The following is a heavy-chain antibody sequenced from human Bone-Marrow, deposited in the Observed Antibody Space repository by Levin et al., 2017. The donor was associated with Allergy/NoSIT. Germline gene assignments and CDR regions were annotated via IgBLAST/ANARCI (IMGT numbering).Heavy chain of an antibody. Sequence: KISCKASGGTFSSYAISWVRQAPGQGLEWMGGIIPIFGTANYAQKFQGRVTITADESTSTAYMELSSLRSEDTAVYYCARMDTAMGYYFDYWGQGTLVTVSS. CDR3: ARMDTAMGYYFDY. CDR2: IIPIFGTA. J-gene: IGHJ4*02. V-gene: IGHV1-69*01. D-gene: IGHD5-18*01. CDR1: GGTFSSYA.